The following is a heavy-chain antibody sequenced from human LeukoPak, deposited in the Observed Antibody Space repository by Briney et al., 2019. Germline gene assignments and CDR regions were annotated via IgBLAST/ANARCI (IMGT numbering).Heavy chain of an antibody. CDR1: GFTFSGYW. J-gene: IGHJ5*02. CDR3: ARDYGDYEMDP. Sequence: PGGSLRLSCAASGFTFSGYWMHWVRQAPGKGLVWVSRINSDGSSTSYADSVKGRFTISRDNAKNTLYLQMNSLRAEDTAVYYCARDYGDYEMDPWGQGTLVTVSS. CDR2: INSDGSST. D-gene: IGHD4-17*01. V-gene: IGHV3-74*01.